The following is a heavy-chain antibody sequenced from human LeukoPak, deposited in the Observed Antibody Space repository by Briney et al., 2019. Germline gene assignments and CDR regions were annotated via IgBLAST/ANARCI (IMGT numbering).Heavy chain of an antibody. J-gene: IGHJ4*02. CDR3: VKDFGRVRGTPDS. D-gene: IGHD2/OR15-2a*01. V-gene: IGHV3-64D*06. CDR2: ISGSGNGGSI. Sequence: GGSLRLSCSASGFVFSIYTMYWVRQAPGKGPEYVSTISGSGNGGSIYYADSVKGRFTISRDDSKSIVYLQMNGLRSEDTAVYYCVKDFGRVRGTPDSWGQGTQVTVSS. CDR1: GFVFSIYT.